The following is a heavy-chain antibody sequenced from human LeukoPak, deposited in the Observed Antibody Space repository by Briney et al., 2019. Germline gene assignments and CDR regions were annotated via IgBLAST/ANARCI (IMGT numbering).Heavy chain of an antibody. CDR1: GYTFTACY. J-gene: IGHJ4*02. CDR2: INPNSGGA. Sequence: EASVKVSCKASGYTFTACYMHWVRQAPGQGLEWMGWINPNSGGAKFAQKFQGRVTMTRDTSISTAYMELSRLRSDDTAVYYCARDREVYCSGGSCYSMYYFDYWGQGTLVTVSS. D-gene: IGHD2-15*01. V-gene: IGHV1-2*02. CDR3: ARDREVYCSGGSCYSMYYFDY.